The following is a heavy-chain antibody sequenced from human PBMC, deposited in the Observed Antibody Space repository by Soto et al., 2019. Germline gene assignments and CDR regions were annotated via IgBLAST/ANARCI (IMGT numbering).Heavy chain of an antibody. CDR1: GGTFSSYA. Sequence: SVKVSCKASGGTFSSYAISWVRQAPGQGLEWMGGIIPIFGTANYAQKFQGRVTITADESTSTAYMELSSLRSEDTAVYYCARDLVEQQLVGLLDYWGQGTLVTVSS. V-gene: IGHV1-69*13. CDR2: IIPIFGTA. CDR3: ARDLVEQQLVGLLDY. J-gene: IGHJ4*02. D-gene: IGHD6-13*01.